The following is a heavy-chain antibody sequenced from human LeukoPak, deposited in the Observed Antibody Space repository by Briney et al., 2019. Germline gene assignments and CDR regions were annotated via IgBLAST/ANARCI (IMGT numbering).Heavy chain of an antibody. Sequence: PGGSLRLSCAASRFTFSDFWVESFRQAPGKGLEWGANINKDGSDKYYMDSVTGRFSISRDNAKNSLSLQVNSVRVYETAVYYGARNQHWSRELWGQGILVSVSS. D-gene: IGHD1-7*01. CDR1: RFTFSDFW. CDR2: INKDGSDK. CDR3: ARNQHWSREL. V-gene: IGHV3-7*01. J-gene: IGHJ4*02.